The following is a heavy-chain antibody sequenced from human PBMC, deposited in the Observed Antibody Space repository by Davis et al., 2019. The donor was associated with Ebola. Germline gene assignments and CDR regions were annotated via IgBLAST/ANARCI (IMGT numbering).Heavy chain of an antibody. CDR2: LGLSADT. Sequence: GESLKISCAASGFVFSSYVMSWVRRAPGKGLEWVSTLGLSADTYYADSVKGRFTISRDNSKNTLYLQMNSLRVEDTAVYYCARDRIMITFGGVIEDYYYYGMDVWGQGTTVTVSS. CDR3: ARDRIMITFGGVIEDYYYYGMDV. J-gene: IGHJ6*02. V-gene: IGHV3-23*01. CDR1: GFVFSSYV. D-gene: IGHD3-16*02.